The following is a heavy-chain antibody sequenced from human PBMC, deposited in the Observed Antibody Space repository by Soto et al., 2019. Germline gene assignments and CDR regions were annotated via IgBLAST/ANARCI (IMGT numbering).Heavy chain of an antibody. V-gene: IGHV3-73*02. CDR1: GFAFSGSA. CDR3: TGGENDYNYYYYFPMDV. CDR2: IRSKPNSYAT. D-gene: IGHD4-4*01. Sequence: EVQLVESGGGLVQPGGSLKLSCAASGFAFSGSAMHWVRQASGEGLEWVGGIRSKPNSYATVYAASVQGRFTVSRDDSKNILYLQMNSLKTEDTAVYYCTGGENDYNYYYYFPMDVWGQGTTVTVSS. J-gene: IGHJ6*02.